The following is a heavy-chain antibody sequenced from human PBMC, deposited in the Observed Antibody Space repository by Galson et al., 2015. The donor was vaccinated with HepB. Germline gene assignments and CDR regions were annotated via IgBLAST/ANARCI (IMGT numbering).Heavy chain of an antibody. CDR1: GFSLSTSGMC. D-gene: IGHD5-18*01. J-gene: IGHJ3*02. CDR2: IDWDDDK. CDR3: ARIRGYSYGYGRGDAFDI. Sequence: PALVKPTQTLTLTCTFSGFSLSTSGMCVSWIRQPPGKALEWLALIDWDDDKYYSTSLKTRLTISKDTSKNQVVLTMTNMDPVDTATYYCARIRGYSYGYGRGDAFDIWGQGTMVTVSS. V-gene: IGHV2-70*01.